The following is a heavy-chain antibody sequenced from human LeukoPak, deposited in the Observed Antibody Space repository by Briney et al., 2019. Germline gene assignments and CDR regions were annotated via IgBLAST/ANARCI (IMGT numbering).Heavy chain of an antibody. V-gene: IGHV3-33*06. D-gene: IGHD5-24*01. CDR1: GFTFSNYG. J-gene: IGHJ4*02. CDR2: IWYDGGNK. Sequence: PGRSLRLSCAASGFTFSNYGMHWVRQAPGKGLEWVAVIWYDGGNKYYADSVKGRFTISRDNSKNTLYLQMNSLRAEDTAVYYCAKEGRDGFNYDYWGQGTLVTVSS. CDR3: AKEGRDGFNYDY.